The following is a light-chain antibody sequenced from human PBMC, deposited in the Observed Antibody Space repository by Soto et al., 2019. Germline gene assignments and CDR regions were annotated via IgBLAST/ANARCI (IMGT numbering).Light chain of an antibody. CDR3: QQYGFPPRT. V-gene: IGKV3-20*01. Sequence: EIVLTQSPGTLSLSPGERATLSCRASQSISSYVAWYQQKPGQAPRLLMYGVSSRASGIPDRFSGSGSGTDFTLTISRLEPEDFAVYYCQQYGFPPRTFGQGTKVDIK. CDR1: QSISSY. J-gene: IGKJ1*01. CDR2: GVS.